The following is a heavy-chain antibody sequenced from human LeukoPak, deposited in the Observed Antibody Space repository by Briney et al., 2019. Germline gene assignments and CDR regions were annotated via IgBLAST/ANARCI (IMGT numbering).Heavy chain of an antibody. J-gene: IGHJ4*02. Sequence: ASVKVSCKASGYTFTSYYMHWVRQAPGQGLEWMGIINPSGGSTSYAQKFQGGVTMTRDTSTSTVYMELSSLRSEDTAVYYCARGGPRGDTAMVLTYWGQGTLVTVSS. CDR2: INPSGGST. CDR1: GYTFTSYY. V-gene: IGHV1-46*01. CDR3: ARGGPRGDTAMVLTY. D-gene: IGHD5-18*01.